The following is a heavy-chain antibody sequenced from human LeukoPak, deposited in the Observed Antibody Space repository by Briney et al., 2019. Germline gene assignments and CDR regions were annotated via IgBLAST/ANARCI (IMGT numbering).Heavy chain of an antibody. D-gene: IGHD6-13*01. V-gene: IGHV3-23*01. J-gene: IGHJ4*02. CDR2: ISGSGGST. CDR1: GFTFSSYA. Sequence: GGSLRLSCAASGFTFSSYAMSRVRQAPGKGLEWVSAISGSGGSTYYADSVKGRFTISRDNSKNTLYLQMNSLRAEDTAVYYCAKDGYSSNTMNYYFDYWGQGTLVTVSS. CDR3: AKDGYSSNTMNYYFDY.